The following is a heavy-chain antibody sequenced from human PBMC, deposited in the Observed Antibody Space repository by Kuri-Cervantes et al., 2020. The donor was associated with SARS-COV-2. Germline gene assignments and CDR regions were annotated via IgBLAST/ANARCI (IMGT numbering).Heavy chain of an antibody. D-gene: IGHD7-27*01. Sequence: ASVLVTCKASVGTFSSCAIIWLRQAPGKGLEWMGGFDPEDGETIYAQKFQGRVTMTEDTSTDTAYMELSSLRSEDTAVYYCARSGQGPHLDPWGQGTLVTVSS. CDR2: FDPEDGET. CDR3: ARSGQGPHLDP. CDR1: VGTFSSCA. V-gene: IGHV1-24*01. J-gene: IGHJ5*02.